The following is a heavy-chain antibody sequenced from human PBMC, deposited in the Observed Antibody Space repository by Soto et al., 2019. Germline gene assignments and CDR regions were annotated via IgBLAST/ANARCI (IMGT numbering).Heavy chain of an antibody. Sequence: QVQLVQSGAEVKKPGSSVKVSCKASGGTFSSYAISWVRQAPGQGLEWMGGIIPIFGTANYAQKFQGRVTITTDESTSTAYMELRSLRSEDTAVYYCARVDSSSWYPHYYYGMDVWGQGTTVTVSS. D-gene: IGHD6-13*01. V-gene: IGHV1-69*01. CDR1: GGTFSSYA. J-gene: IGHJ6*02. CDR2: IIPIFGTA. CDR3: ARVDSSSWYPHYYYGMDV.